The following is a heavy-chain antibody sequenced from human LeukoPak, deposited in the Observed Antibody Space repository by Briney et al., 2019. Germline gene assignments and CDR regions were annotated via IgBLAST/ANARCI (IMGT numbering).Heavy chain of an antibody. CDR1: GFIFSTYD. Sequence: GGSLRLSCAASGFIFSTYDMHWVRQAPGKGLEWVAVVSYDGSNIYHAASVQGRFTISRDNSKNTLYLQMNSLRAEDTAVYYCARETYGMDVWGQGTTVTVSS. CDR3: ARETYGMDV. V-gene: IGHV3-30*03. J-gene: IGHJ6*02. CDR2: VSYDGSNI.